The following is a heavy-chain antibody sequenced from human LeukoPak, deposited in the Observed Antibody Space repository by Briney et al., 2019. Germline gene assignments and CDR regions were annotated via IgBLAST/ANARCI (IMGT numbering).Heavy chain of an antibody. CDR2: ISYSGTT. Sequence: SETLSLTCTVSGGSISSRPYYWGWVRQPPGKGLEWIGTISYSGTTYYSPSLKSRVTISVDTSKNQFSLKLSSVTAADTAVYYCARRMGRRFGERYYYYHYMDVWGKGTTVTISS. J-gene: IGHJ6*03. D-gene: IGHD3-10*01. V-gene: IGHV4-39*07. CDR1: GGSISSRPYY. CDR3: ARRMGRRFGERYYYYHYMDV.